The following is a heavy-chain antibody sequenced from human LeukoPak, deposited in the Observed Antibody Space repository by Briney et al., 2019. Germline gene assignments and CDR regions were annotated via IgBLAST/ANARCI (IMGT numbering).Heavy chain of an antibody. V-gene: IGHV3-66*01. Sequence: PGGSLRLSCAASGRTISNNFICWVRQAPRKGLELVSLIYIGGTTYSAVSVQGRFTISRDNSKNTLHLQMNSLRVEDTAVYYCARDTDYYGSGRHVYFEHWSQGTLVTVSS. CDR3: ARDTDYYGSGRHVYFEH. CDR1: GRTISNNF. D-gene: IGHD3-10*01. CDR2: IYIGGTT. J-gene: IGHJ1*01.